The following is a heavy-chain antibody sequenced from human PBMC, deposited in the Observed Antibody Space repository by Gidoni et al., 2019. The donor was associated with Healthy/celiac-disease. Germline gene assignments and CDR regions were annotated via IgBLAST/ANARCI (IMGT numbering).Heavy chain of an antibody. J-gene: IGHJ4*02. Sequence: QLQLQESGPGLVQPSETLSLTCTVSGGSISSSSSYGGWIRQPPGKGLEWIGSIYYSGSTYCNPSLKSRVTISVDTSKNQFSLKLSSVTAADTAVYYCARLGLLRYFDWLLYWGYFDYWGQGTLVTVSS. V-gene: IGHV4-39*01. CDR2: IYYSGST. D-gene: IGHD3-9*01. CDR1: GGSISSSSSY. CDR3: ARLGLLRYFDWLLYWGYFDY.